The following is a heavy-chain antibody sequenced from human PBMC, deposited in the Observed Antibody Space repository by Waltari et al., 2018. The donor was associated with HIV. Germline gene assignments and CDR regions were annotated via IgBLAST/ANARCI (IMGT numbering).Heavy chain of an antibody. CDR2: IYPDDTT. V-gene: IGHV3-53*01. Sequence: AESGVRLIQPGGSLGLSCTAPDFCVSDKHVTWIRQTPGGSLEWVAVIYPDDTTHYADSVSGRFTISRAKSRTTVLLLMNGLFVDDTATYFCATGVRYYGPWGQGTRVTVSS. CDR3: ATGVRYYGP. CDR1: DFCVSDKH. J-gene: IGHJ5*02. D-gene: IGHD3-10*01.